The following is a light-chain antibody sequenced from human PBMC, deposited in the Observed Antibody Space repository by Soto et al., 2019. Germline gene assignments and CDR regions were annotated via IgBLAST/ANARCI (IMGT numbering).Light chain of an antibody. V-gene: IGLV1-44*01. J-gene: IGLJ1*01. CDR3: AAWDDSLNARYG. Sequence: QSVLTQPPSASGTPGQRVTISCSGSSSNIATKSVNWYQQLPGTAPKLLIYSNSQRSSGVPDRFSGSKSGTSASLAIRGRQSEDEADYYCAAWDDSLNARYGFGPGTKLTVL. CDR1: SSNIATKS. CDR2: SNS.